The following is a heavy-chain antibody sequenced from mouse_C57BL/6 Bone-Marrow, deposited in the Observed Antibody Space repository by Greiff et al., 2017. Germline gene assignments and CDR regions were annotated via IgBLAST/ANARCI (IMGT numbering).Heavy chain of an antibody. J-gene: IGHJ3*01. CDR2: ISSGGSYT. V-gene: IGHV5-6*01. CDR3: ARRSFYGGFAY. D-gene: IGHD1-1*01. Sequence: EVQGVESGGDLVKPGGSLKLSCAASGFTFSSYGMSWVRQTPDKRLEWVASISSGGSYTYYPDSVKGRFTISRDNAKHTLYLQMSSLKSEDTAMYYCARRSFYGGFAYWGQGTLVTVSA. CDR1: GFTFSSYG.